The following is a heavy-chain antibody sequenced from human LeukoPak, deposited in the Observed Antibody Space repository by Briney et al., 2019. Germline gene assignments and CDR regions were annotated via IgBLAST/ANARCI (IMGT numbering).Heavy chain of an antibody. V-gene: IGHV4-31*03. CDR1: GGSISSGGYC. D-gene: IGHD3-9*01. Sequence: SETLSLTCTVSGGSISSGGYCWSWIRQHPGKGLEWIGYIYYSGSNYYNPSLKSRVTISVDTSKNHFSLKLRSGTAADTAVYYCAREFRDFDWLLLDYWGQGTLVTVSS. J-gene: IGHJ4*02. CDR3: AREFRDFDWLLLDY. CDR2: IYYSGSN.